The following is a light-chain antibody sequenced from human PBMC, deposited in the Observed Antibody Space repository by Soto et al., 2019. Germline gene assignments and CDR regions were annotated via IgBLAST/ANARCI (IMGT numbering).Light chain of an antibody. CDR2: DAS. J-gene: IGKJ1*01. CDR1: QSISSW. V-gene: IGKV1-5*01. CDR3: QQYNSYSWT. Sequence: DIQLTQSHSTLSASVGDRVTLTCRASQSISSWLAWYQQKPGKAPKLLIYDASSLESGVPSRFSGSGSGTEFTLTISSLQPDDFATYYCQQYNSYSWTFGQGTKVHIK.